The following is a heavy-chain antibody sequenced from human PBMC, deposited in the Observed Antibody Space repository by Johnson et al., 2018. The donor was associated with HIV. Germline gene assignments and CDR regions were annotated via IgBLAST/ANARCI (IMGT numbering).Heavy chain of an antibody. D-gene: IGHD1-26*01. CDR1: GFIVSNNY. V-gene: IGHV3-66*01. CDR3: ARDDLDNSGHLMAFDM. CDR2: LHRDGTT. J-gene: IGHJ3*02. Sequence: EQLVESGGGLVQPGGSLRLSCAASGFIVSNNYMNWVRQTPGKGLEWVSILHRDGTTYYADSVKGRFTISRDNSKNTLYLQMKRLRVEDTAVYYCARDDLDNSGHLMAFDMWGQGTMVTVS.